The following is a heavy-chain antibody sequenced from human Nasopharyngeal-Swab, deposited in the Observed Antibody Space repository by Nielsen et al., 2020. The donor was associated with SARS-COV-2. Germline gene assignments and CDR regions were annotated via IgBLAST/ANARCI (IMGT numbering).Heavy chain of an antibody. J-gene: IGHJ4*02. D-gene: IGHD4-17*01. CDR1: GSPFSTYW. Sequence: GESLKISCAASGSPFSTYWMNWVRQAPGKSLEWVANINQHGSEIYYADSVKDRFTISRDSSKNTLYLQMDSLRGEDTAVYYCARDAPAHYGAFYWGRGTLVTVSS. V-gene: IGHV3-7*01. CDR3: ARDAPAHYGAFY. CDR2: INQHGSEI.